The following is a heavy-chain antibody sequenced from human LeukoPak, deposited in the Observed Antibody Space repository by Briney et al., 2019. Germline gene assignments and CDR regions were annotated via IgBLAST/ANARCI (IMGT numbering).Heavy chain of an antibody. CDR2: ISYDGSNK. Sequence: GESLRLSCAASGFTFSSYAMHWVRQAPGKGLEWVAVISYDGSNKYYADSVKGRFTISRDNSKNTLYLQMNSLRAEDTAVYYCAREQNFVVVPAAGWFDPWGQGTLVTVSS. J-gene: IGHJ5*02. D-gene: IGHD2-2*01. V-gene: IGHV3-30-3*01. CDR1: GFTFSSYA. CDR3: AREQNFVVVPAAGWFDP.